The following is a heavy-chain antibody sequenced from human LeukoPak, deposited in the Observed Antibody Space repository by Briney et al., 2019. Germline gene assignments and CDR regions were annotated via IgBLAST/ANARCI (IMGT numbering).Heavy chain of an antibody. V-gene: IGHV4-34*01. D-gene: IGHD5-24*01. CDR3: ARRGRKGWLQLGGFDY. J-gene: IGHJ4*02. CDR2: INHSGST. Sequence: SETLSLTCTVSDGSISRYYWSWIRQPPGKGLEWIGEINHSGSTNYNPSLKSRVTISVDTSKNQFSLKLSSVTAADTAVYYCARRGRKGWLQLGGFDYWGQGTLVTVSS. CDR1: DGSISRYY.